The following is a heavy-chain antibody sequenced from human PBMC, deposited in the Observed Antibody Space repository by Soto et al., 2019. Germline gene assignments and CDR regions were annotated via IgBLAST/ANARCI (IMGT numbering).Heavy chain of an antibody. J-gene: IGHJ4*02. V-gene: IGHV3-7*01. D-gene: IGHD3-16*01. CDR1: GFTFSGSW. Sequence: VQLVESGGGLVQPGGSLRLSCAASGFTFSGSWMAWVRQAPGKGLEWVANIKYDESERFNVDSVKGRFTISRDNAENSLYLRMSSLRAEDTGIYNCSKDTGGALDYWGQGTLVIVSS. CDR3: SKDTGGALDY. CDR2: IKYDESER.